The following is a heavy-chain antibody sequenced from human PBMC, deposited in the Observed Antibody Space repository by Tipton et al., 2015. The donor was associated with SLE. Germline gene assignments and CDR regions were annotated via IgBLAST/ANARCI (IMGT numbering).Heavy chain of an antibody. CDR3: ASITIFGVVRF. CDR1: GGSFSGYY. CDR2: INHSGST. Sequence: TLSLTCAAYGGSFSGYYWSWIRQPPGKGLEWIGEINHSGSTNYNPSLQSRVTISVDTSKNQFSLKLSSVTAADTAVYYCASITIFGVVRFGGQGTLVTVSS. V-gene: IGHV4-34*01. D-gene: IGHD3-3*01. J-gene: IGHJ4*02.